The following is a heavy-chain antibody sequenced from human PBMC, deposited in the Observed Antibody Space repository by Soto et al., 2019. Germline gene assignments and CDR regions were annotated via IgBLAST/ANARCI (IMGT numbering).Heavy chain of an antibody. Sequence: ASVKVSCKASGYTFTTYYMHWVRQAPGQGLEWMGIINPSGGGTSYAQKFQGRVTMTRDTSTSTVYMELSSLRAEDTAVYYCAVTWQQLGTDAFDIWGQGTMVTVSS. CDR2: INPSGGGT. J-gene: IGHJ3*02. D-gene: IGHD6-13*01. V-gene: IGHV1-46*01. CDR3: AVTWQQLGTDAFDI. CDR1: GYTFTTYY.